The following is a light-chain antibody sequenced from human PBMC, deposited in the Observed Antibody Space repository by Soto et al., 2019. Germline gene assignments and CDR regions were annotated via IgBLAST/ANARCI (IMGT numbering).Light chain of an antibody. CDR2: DGS. J-gene: IGKJ2*01. CDR1: QSVSRH. CDR3: HQYNNWPPYT. V-gene: IGKV3-11*01. Sequence: EIVLTQSPATLSLSPGERATFSCRVSQSVSRHLVWYQHKPGQAPRLLIYDGSNRATGVPTRFSASGSGTDFTLTISSLEPEDFAIYYCHQYNNWPPYTFGQGTKLEIK.